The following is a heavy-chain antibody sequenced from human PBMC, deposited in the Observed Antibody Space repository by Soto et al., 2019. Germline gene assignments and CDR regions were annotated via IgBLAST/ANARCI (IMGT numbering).Heavy chain of an antibody. D-gene: IGHD2-15*01. J-gene: IGHJ4*02. CDR1: GFTFSSYG. V-gene: IGHV3-30*18. CDR2: ISYDGSNK. CDR3: AKNAGGYCSGGSCYSIDY. Sequence: QVQLVESGGGVVQPGRSLRLSCAASGFTFSSYGMHWVRQAPGKGLEWVAVISYDGSNKYYADSVKGRFTISRDNSKNTLYLQMNSLRAEDTAVYYCAKNAGGYCSGGSCYSIDYWGQGTLVTVSS.